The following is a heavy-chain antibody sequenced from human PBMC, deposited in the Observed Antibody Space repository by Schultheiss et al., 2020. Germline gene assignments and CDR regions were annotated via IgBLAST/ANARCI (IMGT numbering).Heavy chain of an antibody. J-gene: IGHJ4*02. D-gene: IGHD6-19*01. V-gene: IGHV1-46*01. Sequence: GGSLRLSCKASGYTFTSYYMHWVRQAPGQGLEWMGIINPSGGSTGYAQKFQGRVTMTRDTSTGTVYMELSSLRSEDTAVYYCATGDLAVADYWGQGTLVTVAS. CDR1: GYTFTSYY. CDR2: INPSGGST. CDR3: ATGDLAVADY.